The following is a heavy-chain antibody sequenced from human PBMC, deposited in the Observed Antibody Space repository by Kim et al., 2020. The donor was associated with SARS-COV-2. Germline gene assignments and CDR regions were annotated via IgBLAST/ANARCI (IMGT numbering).Heavy chain of an antibody. CDR1: GFTFSSYG. CDR2: IWYDGSNK. J-gene: IGHJ4*02. V-gene: IGHV3-33*06. Sequence: GGSLRLSCAASGFTFSSYGMHWVRQAPGKGLEWVAVIWYDGSNKYYADSVKGRFTISRDNSKNTLYLQMNSLRAEDTAVYYCAKEDYGSGSYFDYWGQGTLVTVSS. D-gene: IGHD3-10*01. CDR3: AKEDYGSGSYFDY.